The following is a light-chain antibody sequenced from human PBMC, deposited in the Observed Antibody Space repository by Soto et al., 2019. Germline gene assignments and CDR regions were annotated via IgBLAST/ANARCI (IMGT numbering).Light chain of an antibody. Sequence: DVVMTQTPLSLSVAPGQPASISCKSSQSLLHITGETFLFWYLQKPGQSPQLLIYEVSTRVSGVTDRFSGSRSGTDFTLEISRVETDAVGIYYCMQSTQLPPNFAQGTRLEIK. CDR1: QSLLHITGETF. J-gene: IGKJ5*01. CDR2: EVS. CDR3: MQSTQLPPN. V-gene: IGKV2D-29*02.